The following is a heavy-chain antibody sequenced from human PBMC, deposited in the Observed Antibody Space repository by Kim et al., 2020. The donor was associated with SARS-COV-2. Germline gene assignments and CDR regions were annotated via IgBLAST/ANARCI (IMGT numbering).Heavy chain of an antibody. CDR3: ARHERQWLEVEPNWFDP. V-gene: IGHV4-39*01. Sequence: LKSRVTISVDTSKNQFSLKLGSVTAADTAVYYGARHERQWLEVEPNWFDPWGQGTLVTVSS. J-gene: IGHJ5*02. D-gene: IGHD6-19*01.